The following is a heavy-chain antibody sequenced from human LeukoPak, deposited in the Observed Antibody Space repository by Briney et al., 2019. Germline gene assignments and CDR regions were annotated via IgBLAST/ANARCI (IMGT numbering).Heavy chain of an antibody. V-gene: IGHV1-2*02. J-gene: IGHJ6*03. CDR2: INPNSGGT. CDR1: GYTFTGYY. Sequence: GASVKVSCKASGYTFTGYYMHWVRQAPGQGLEWMGWINPNSGGTNYAQKFQGRVTITADESTSTAYMELSSLRSEDTAVYYCARANEAARRRLAANYYYYMDVWGKGTTVTVSS. D-gene: IGHD6-6*01. CDR3: ARANEAARRRLAANYYYYMDV.